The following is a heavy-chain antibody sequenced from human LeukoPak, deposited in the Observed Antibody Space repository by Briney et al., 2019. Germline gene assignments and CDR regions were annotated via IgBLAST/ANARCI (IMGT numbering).Heavy chain of an antibody. CDR3: VRDLDLGGYSSFEF. J-gene: IGHJ4*02. V-gene: IGHV3-74*01. CDR2: IKSDGSSS. Sequence: PGGSLRLSCAASGFTFSSYFWMHWVRQAPGKGLVWVSRIKSDGSSSTYADSVKGRFTISRDNAKNSLYLQMNTLRAEDTAVYYCVRDLDLGGYSSFEFWGQETLVTVSS. D-gene: IGHD4-23*01. CDR1: GFTFSSYFW.